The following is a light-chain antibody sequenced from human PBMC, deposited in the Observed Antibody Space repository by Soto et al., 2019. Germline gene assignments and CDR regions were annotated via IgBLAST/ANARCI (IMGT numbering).Light chain of an antibody. CDR3: QQYGSSPWT. CDR2: DAS. J-gene: IGKJ1*01. V-gene: IGKV3-20*01. Sequence: EIVLTQSPAILSVSPGERATLSCRASQSISRSLAWYQQKPGQAPRLLISDASTRATGIPARFSGSGSGTDFTLTISSLEPEDFAVYYCQQYGSSPWTFGQGTEVDIK. CDR1: QSISRS.